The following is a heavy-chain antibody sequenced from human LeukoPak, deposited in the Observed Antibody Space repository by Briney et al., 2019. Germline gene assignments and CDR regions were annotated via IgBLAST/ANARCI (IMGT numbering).Heavy chain of an antibody. V-gene: IGHV3-7*01. CDR1: GFTFSSYW. CDR2: IRQDGSEK. J-gene: IGHJ3*02. Sequence: GGSLRLSCAASGFTFSSYWMSWVRRAPGKGLEWVANIRQDGSEKYYVDSVRGRFTISRDNAENSLFLQMNSLRAEDTAVYYCARDLAGPPQEAFDIWGQGTMVTVS. CDR3: ARDLAGPPQEAFDI.